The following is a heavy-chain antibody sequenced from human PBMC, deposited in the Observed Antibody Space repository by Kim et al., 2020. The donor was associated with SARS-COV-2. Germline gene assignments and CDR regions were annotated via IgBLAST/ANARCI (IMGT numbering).Heavy chain of an antibody. Sequence: SETLSLTCTVSGGSISSYYWTWIRQPPGKGLEWIGYIYYSGSTNYNPSLKSRVTISVDTSKNQFSLKLSSVTAADTAVYYCARLGDTRDYWGQGTLVTVSS. CDR3: ARLGDTRDY. CDR1: GGSISSYY. V-gene: IGHV4-59*08. J-gene: IGHJ4*02. CDR2: IYYSGST. D-gene: IGHD3-16*01.